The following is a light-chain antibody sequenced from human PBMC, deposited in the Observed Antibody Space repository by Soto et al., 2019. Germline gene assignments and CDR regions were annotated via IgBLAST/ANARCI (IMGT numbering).Light chain of an antibody. Sequence: EILMTQYPATLSGSPGERATLACGASQSAFSKVAWYQQKPGQAPRLLIYGASSRATGIPDRFSGSGSGTEFTLTISSLKTEDFAVYYCQQYNNWLTITFGQGTRLEIK. J-gene: IGKJ5*01. CDR1: QSAFSK. CDR2: GAS. V-gene: IGKV3D-15*01. CDR3: QQYNNWLTIT.